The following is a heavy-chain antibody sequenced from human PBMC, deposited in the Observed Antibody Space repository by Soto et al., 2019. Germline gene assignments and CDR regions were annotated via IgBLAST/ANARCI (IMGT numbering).Heavy chain of an antibody. CDR3: ARDRSITIFGVVISGKDAFDL. J-gene: IGHJ3*01. V-gene: IGHV3-30-3*01. CDR2: ISYDGSNK. Sequence: QVQLVESGGGVVQPGRSLRLSCAASGFTFSSYAMHWVRQAPGKGLEWVAVISYDGSNKYYADSVKGRFTISRDNSKDTLYLQMNSLRAEDTAVYYCARDRSITIFGVVISGKDAFDLWGQGTMVTVSS. CDR1: GFTFSSYA. D-gene: IGHD3-3*01.